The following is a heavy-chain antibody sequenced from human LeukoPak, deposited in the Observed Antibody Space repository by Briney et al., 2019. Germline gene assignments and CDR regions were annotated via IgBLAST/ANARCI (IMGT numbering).Heavy chain of an antibody. J-gene: IGHJ4*02. CDR2: IYSSGST. CDR1: GDSLSSYY. Sequence: SETLSLTCTVPGDSLSSYYWSWVPQPPGKGLEWIGYIYSSGSTNYSPSLKSRVTISVDTSKNQFSLKLSSVTAADTAVYYCARRVAQGYFDYWGRGTLVTVSS. V-gene: IGHV4-59*08. CDR3: ARRVAQGYFDY.